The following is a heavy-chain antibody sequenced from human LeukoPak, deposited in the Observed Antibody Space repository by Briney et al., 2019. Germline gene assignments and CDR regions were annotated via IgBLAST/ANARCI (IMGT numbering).Heavy chain of an antibody. J-gene: IGHJ4*02. CDR1: GFTFSSYA. D-gene: IGHD6-19*01. Sequence: GGSLRLSCAASGFTFSSYAMSCVRQAPGKGLEWVSAISGSGGSTYYADSVKGRFTISRDNSKNTLYLQMNSLRAEDTAVYYCAVWYSSGWYDPNFDYWGQGTLVTVSS. CDR3: AVWYSSGWYDPNFDY. CDR2: ISGSGGST. V-gene: IGHV3-23*01.